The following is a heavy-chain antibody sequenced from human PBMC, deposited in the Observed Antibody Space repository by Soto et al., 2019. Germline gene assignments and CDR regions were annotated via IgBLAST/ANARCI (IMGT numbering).Heavy chain of an antibody. CDR1: GFTFSSYA. CDR2: ISGSGGST. Sequence: GGSLRLSCAASGFTFSSYAMSWFGQAPGKGLEWVSAISGSGGSTYYADSVKGRFTISRDNAKNSLYLQMNSLRAEDTAVYYCCTDLGYYGMDIWGQGTTVTVSS. J-gene: IGHJ6*02. V-gene: IGHV3-23*01. D-gene: IGHD6-13*01. CDR3: CTDLGYYGMDI.